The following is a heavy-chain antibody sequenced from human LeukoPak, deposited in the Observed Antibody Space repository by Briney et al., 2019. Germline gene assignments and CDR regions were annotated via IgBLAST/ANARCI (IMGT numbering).Heavy chain of an antibody. J-gene: IGHJ4*02. Sequence: SVKVSCKASGGTFSSYAISWVRQAPGQGLEWMGRIIPILGIANYAQKFQGRVTITADKSTSTAYMELSSLRSEDTAVYYCARGDSSGYDSTKYDYWGQGTLVTVSS. CDR1: GGTFSSYA. CDR3: ARGDSSGYDSTKYDY. V-gene: IGHV1-69*04. CDR2: IIPILGIA. D-gene: IGHD5-12*01.